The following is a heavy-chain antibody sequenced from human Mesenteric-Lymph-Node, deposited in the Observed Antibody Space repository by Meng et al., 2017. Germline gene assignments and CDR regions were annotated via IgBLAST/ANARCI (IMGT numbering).Heavy chain of an antibody. CDR3: AKVRGLTGVTPKHYYYYYGMDV. J-gene: IGHJ6*02. CDR2: ISGSGGST. CDR1: GFTFSSYA. D-gene: IGHD3-9*01. Sequence: GGSLRLSCAASGFTFSSYAMSWVRQAPGKGLEWVSAISGSGGSTYYADSVKGRFTISRDNSKNTLYLQMNSLRAEDTAVYYCAKVRGLTGVTPKHYYYYYGMDVWGQGTPVTVSS. V-gene: IGHV3-23*01.